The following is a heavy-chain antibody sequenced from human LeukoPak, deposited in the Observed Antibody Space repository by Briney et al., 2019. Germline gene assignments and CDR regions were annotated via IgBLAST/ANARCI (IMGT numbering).Heavy chain of an antibody. CDR2: MNPNSGNT. D-gene: IGHD4-11*01. Sequence: GASVKVSCKASGYTFTSHDIYGVRQATGQGLEWMGWMNPNSGNTGYAQKFQGRVTITRNTSIHTAYMELSSLRSEDTAVYYCARAGPYSPSYYYYYMDVWGKGTTVTVSS. J-gene: IGHJ6*03. CDR3: ARAGPYSPSYYYYYMDV. V-gene: IGHV1-8*03. CDR1: GYTFTSHD.